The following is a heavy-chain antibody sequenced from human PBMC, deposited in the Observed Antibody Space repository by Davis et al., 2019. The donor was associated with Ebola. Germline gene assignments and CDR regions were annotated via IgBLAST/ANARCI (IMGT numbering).Heavy chain of an antibody. J-gene: IGHJ6*02. CDR3: ARDRITIFELYFDGMDV. D-gene: IGHD3-3*01. CDR2: ISAHSGDT. Sequence: ASVKVSCKASGYTFTNYAMHWVRQAPGQSLEWMGCISAHSGDTNYSQKLQARVTMTTDTSTSTAYMELRSLRSDDTAVYYCARDRITIFELYFDGMDVWGQGTTVTVSS. V-gene: IGHV1-18*04. CDR1: GYTFTNYA.